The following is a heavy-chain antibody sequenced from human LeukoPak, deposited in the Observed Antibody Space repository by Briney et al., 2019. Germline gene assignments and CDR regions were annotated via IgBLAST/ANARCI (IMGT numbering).Heavy chain of an antibody. D-gene: IGHD3-16*02. CDR1: GYTLTELS. CDR3: ATGLLFGGVIKNDY. J-gene: IGHJ4*02. V-gene: IGHV1-24*01. Sequence: EASVKVSCKASGYTLTELSMHWVRQAPGKGLEWMGGFDPEDGETIYAQKFQGRVTMTEDTSTDTAYMELSSLRSEDTAVYYCATGLLFGGVIKNDYWGQGTLVTVSS. CDR2: FDPEDGET.